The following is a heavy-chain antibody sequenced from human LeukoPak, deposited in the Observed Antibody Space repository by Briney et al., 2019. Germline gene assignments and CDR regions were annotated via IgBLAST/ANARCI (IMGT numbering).Heavy chain of an antibody. D-gene: IGHD6-13*01. CDR1: GYTFTSYA. V-gene: IGHV1-3*04. CDR3: ARDSPYSSSWFDY. CDR2: INTGNGNT. Sequence: ASVKVSCKASGYTFTSYAMHWVRQAPGQRLEWMGWINTGNGNTKYSQEFQGRVTITRDTSTSTAYMELRSLRSDDTAVYYCARDSPYSSSWFDYWGQGTLVTVSS. J-gene: IGHJ4*02.